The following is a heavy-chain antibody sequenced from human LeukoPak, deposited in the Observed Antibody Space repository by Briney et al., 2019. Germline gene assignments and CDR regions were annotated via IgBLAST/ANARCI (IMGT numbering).Heavy chain of an antibody. D-gene: IGHD3-10*01. V-gene: IGHV3-23*01. J-gene: IGHJ4*02. CDR2: ISGRGDST. CDR3: AKPRHYYGSGSFSEYDY. CDR1: GITFTSYG. Sequence: GGSLRLSCAASGITFTSYGMNWVRQAPGKGLEWVSAISGRGDSTYYADSVKGRFTISRDNSKNTLYLQMNSLRAEDTAVYYCAKPRHYYGSGSFSEYDYWGQGTLVTVSS.